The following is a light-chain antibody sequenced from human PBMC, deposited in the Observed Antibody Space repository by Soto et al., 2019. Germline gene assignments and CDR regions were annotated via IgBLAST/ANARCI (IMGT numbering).Light chain of an antibody. V-gene: IGKV3-11*01. J-gene: IGKJ5*01. Sequence: EIVLTQSPATLSLSPGERATLSCRASQSVSSCLAWYQQKHGQAPRLLIYDASNSATGSPARFSGSGSGTDLTLTISSLEPEDFAVYYCQQRSNGPPSLTFGQGTRLEIK. CDR2: DAS. CDR3: QQRSNGPPSLT. CDR1: QSVSSC.